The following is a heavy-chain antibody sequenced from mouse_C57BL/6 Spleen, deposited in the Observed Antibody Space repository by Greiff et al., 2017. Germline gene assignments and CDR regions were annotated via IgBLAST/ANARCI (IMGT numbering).Heavy chain of an antibody. V-gene: IGHV1-39*01. D-gene: IGHD2-10*02. CDR3: ARSTSNYGYFDV. CDR2: INPNYGTT. J-gene: IGHJ1*03. Sequence: KQSNGKSLEWIGVINPNYGTTSYNQKFKGKATLTVDQSSSTAYMQLNSLTSEDSAVYYCARSTSNYGYFDVWGTGTTVTVSS.